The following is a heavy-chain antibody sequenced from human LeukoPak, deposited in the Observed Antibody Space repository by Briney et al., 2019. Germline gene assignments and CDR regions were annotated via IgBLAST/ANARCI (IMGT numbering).Heavy chain of an antibody. Sequence: PGGSLRLSFAPSGFTFNSYWMTWVRQAPGKGLEGVANIKQDGSEKYHVDSVKGRFTISRDNAKNSLYLQMNSLRAEDTAVYYCARKRGSHWFDSWGQGTLVTVSS. J-gene: IGHJ5*01. D-gene: IGHD5-24*01. CDR1: GFTFNSYW. CDR2: IKQDGSEK. CDR3: ARKRGSHWFDS. V-gene: IGHV3-7*01.